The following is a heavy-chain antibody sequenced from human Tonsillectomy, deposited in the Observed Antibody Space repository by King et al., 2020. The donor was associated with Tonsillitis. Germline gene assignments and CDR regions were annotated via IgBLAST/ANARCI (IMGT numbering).Heavy chain of an antibody. D-gene: IGHD3-10*01. CDR1: GFTFSSYA. CDR2: ISGSGGST. CDR3: AKQNHVYYGSGAHFDY. V-gene: IGHV3-23*04. J-gene: IGHJ4*02. Sequence: VQLVESGGGLVQPGGSLRLSCAASGFTFSSYAMNWVRQAPGKGLEWVSAISGSGGSTYNADSVKGRFTISRDTSKNTMYLQMNSLRAEDTAVYYCAKQNHVYYGSGAHFDYWGQGTLVTVSS.